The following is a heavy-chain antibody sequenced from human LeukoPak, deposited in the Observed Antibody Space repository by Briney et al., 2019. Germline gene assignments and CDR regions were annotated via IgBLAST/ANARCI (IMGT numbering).Heavy chain of an antibody. V-gene: IGHV4-59*01. CDR3: ARVYYDILAGYSDYHDAFDI. CDR2: IYYSGST. CDR1: GGSISSYY. Sequence: SETLSLTCTVSGGSISSYYWSWIRQPPGKGLEWIGYIYYSGSTNYNPSLKSRVTISVDTSKNQFSLKLSSVTAADTAVYYCARVYYDILAGYSDYHDAFDIWGQGTMVTVSP. J-gene: IGHJ3*02. D-gene: IGHD3-9*01.